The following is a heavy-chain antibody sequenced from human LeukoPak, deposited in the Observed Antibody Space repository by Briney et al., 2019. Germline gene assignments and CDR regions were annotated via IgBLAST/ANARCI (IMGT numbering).Heavy chain of an antibody. J-gene: IGHJ4*02. CDR3: ARAPLGLPFDY. V-gene: IGHV1-2*02. CDR2: INPNSGGT. CDR1: GYTFTGYY. Sequence: ASVKVSCKASGYTFTGYYMHWVRQAPGQGLEWMAWINPNSGGTNYAQKFQGRVTTTRDTSISTAYMELSRLTSDDTAVYYCARAPLGLPFDYWGQGSLVTVS.